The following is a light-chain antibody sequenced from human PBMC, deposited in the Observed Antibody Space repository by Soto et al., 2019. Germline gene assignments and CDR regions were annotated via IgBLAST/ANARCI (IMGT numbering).Light chain of an antibody. V-gene: IGKV3-15*01. CDR3: QQYNNWPPLT. CDR2: GAS. J-gene: IGKJ4*01. CDR1: QSVSGN. Sequence: EIVMTQSPATLSVSPGERATLSCRASQSVSGNLAWYQQKPGQAPRLLIYGASTSATGIPARLSGSGSGTEFTLTISSLQSEDFAVYYCQQYNNWPPLTFGGGTKVEIK.